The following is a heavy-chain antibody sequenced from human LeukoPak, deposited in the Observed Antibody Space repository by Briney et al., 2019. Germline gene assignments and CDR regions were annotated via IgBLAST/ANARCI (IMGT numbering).Heavy chain of an antibody. CDR3: ARHGPNYDFWSGYYSTPFDY. CDR2: ICYSGST. Sequence: SETLSLTCTVSGGSTSSSSYYWGWIRQPPGKGLEWIGSICYSGSTYYNPSLKSRVTISVDTSKNQFSLKLSSVTAADTAVYYCARHGPNYDFWSGYYSTPFDYWGQGTLVTVSS. J-gene: IGHJ4*02. D-gene: IGHD3-3*01. CDR1: GGSTSSSSYY. V-gene: IGHV4-39*01.